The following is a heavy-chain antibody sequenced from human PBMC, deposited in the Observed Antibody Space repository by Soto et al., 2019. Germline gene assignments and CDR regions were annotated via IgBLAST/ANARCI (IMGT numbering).Heavy chain of an antibody. D-gene: IGHD2-2*01. CDR1: GGSSISSNW. J-gene: IGHJ4*02. CDR3: ARSGQIVVVPAAVYYFDY. CDR2: IYHSGST. Sequence: SETHSLTSAVSGGSSISSNWWSWVRQTPGKGLEWIGEIYHSGSTNYNPSLKSRVTISVDKSKNQFSLKLSSVTAADTAVYYCARSGQIVVVPAAVYYFDYWGQGTLVTVSS. V-gene: IGHV4-4*02.